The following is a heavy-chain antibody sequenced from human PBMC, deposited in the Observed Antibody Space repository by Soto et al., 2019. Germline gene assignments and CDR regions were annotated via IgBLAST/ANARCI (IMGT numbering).Heavy chain of an antibody. CDR3: AVTGIATVTTPYGMDV. CDR1: GYTFTGYY. CDR2: INPNSGGT. V-gene: IGHV1-2*04. J-gene: IGHJ6*02. D-gene: IGHD4-17*01. Sequence: ASVKVSCKASGYTFTGYYTHWVRQAPGQGLEWMGWINPNSGGTNYAQKFQGWVTMTRDTSISTAYMELSRLRSDDTAVYYCAVTGIATVTTPYGMDVWGQGTTVTVSS.